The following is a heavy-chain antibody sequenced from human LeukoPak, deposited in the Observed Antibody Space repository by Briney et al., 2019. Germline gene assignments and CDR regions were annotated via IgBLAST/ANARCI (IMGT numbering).Heavy chain of an antibody. CDR2: INWNGGST. CDR3: ARDETYDYESNGYLDF. D-gene: IGHD3-22*01. Sequence: GGSLRLSCAVSGFTFSSYWMSWVRQAPGEGLEWVSGINWNGGSTGYADSVTGRFTISRDNAKNLVYLQMSSLRADDTAIYYCARDETYDYESNGYLDFWGQGTVVTVSS. CDR1: GFTFSSYW. V-gene: IGHV3-20*04. J-gene: IGHJ4*02.